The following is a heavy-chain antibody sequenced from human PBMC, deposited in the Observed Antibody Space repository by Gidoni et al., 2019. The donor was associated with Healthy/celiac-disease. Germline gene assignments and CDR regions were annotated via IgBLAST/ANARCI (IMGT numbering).Heavy chain of an antibody. D-gene: IGHD2-2*01. CDR3: ARGCGVPAAPDYYYMDV. J-gene: IGHJ6*03. CDR2: IYHSGST. V-gene: IGHV4-30-2*01. Sequence: QLQLQESGSGLVKPSQTLSLTCAVSGGAISSGGYSWSWIRQPPGKGLEWIGYIYHSGSTYYYPSLKSRVTISVDRSKNQFSLKLSSVTAADTAVYYCARGCGVPAAPDYYYMDVWGKGTTVTVSS. CDR1: GGAISSGGYS.